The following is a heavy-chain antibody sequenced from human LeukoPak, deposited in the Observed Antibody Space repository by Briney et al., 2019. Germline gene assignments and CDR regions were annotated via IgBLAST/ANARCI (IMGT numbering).Heavy chain of an antibody. CDR3: AKGVSGPQYYFHF. D-gene: IGHD2/OR15-2a*01. Sequence: GGSLRLSCAASGFTFSDSAMRWVRQAPGKGLEWVSSIDRSGTNTFYADSVKGRFTISRDNSKNTVYLYMVSLRAEDTAMYYCAKGVSGPQYYFHFWGQGNMVTVSS. V-gene: IGHV3-23*05. J-gene: IGHJ4*02. CDR2: IDRSGTNT. CDR1: GFTFSDSA.